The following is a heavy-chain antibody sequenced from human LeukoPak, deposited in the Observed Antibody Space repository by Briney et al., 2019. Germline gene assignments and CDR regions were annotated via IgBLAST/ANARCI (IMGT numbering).Heavy chain of an antibody. CDR2: INPKNGNT. V-gene: IGHV1-2*02. D-gene: IGHD6-13*01. CDR3: AKGGQTIEAAGFDPFDI. Sequence: ASVKVSCKTSGYTFSGHYMHWVRQAPGQGLEWMGWINPKNGNTKYAQKFEGRVTMTRDTSVTTGYMEVSRLRSDDTALYYCAKGGQTIEAAGFDPFDIWGQGTLVSVPS. CDR1: GYTFSGHY. J-gene: IGHJ3*02.